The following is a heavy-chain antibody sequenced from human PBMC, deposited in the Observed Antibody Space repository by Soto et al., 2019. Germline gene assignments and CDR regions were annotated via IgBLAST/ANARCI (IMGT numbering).Heavy chain of an antibody. D-gene: IGHD3-22*01. J-gene: IGHJ3*02. Sequence: QVQLVQSGAEVKKPGSSVKVSCKASGGTFSSYAISWVRQAPGQGLEWMGGSIPIFGTANYAQKFQGRVTITADETTSTAYMELSSLRSEDTGVYYCARASTMIVVVDAFDIWGQGTMVTVSS. CDR3: ARASTMIVVVDAFDI. CDR1: GGTFSSYA. CDR2: SIPIFGTA. V-gene: IGHV1-69*01.